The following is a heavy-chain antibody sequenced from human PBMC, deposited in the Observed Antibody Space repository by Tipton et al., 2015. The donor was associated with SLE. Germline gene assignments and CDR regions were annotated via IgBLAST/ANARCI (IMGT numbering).Heavy chain of an antibody. CDR1: GGSFSGYY. CDR2: ISHSGST. D-gene: IGHD3/OR15-3a*01. CDR3: ARAPGLERDYSYYYYMDV. V-gene: IGHV4-34*01. Sequence: TLSLTCAVYGGSFSGYYWTWIRQSPGKGLEWIGRISHSGSTIYNPSLMSRVSISWDTSGNQFSLNLMSVTAADTAVYYCARAPGLERDYSYYYYMDVWGKGTTVTVSS. J-gene: IGHJ6*03.